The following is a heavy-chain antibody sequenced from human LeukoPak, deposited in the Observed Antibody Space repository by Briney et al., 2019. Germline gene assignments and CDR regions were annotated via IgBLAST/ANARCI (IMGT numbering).Heavy chain of an antibody. V-gene: IGHV4-59*01. Sequence: SETLSLTCTVSGGSISSYYWSWIRQPPGKGLEWIGYIYYSGSTNYNPSLKSRVTISVDTSKNQFSLKLSSVTAADTAVYYCARMIYCSSTSGYRSSAFDIWGQGTMVTVSS. D-gene: IGHD2-2*02. CDR2: IYYSGST. J-gene: IGHJ3*02. CDR1: GGSISSYY. CDR3: ARMIYCSSTSGYRSSAFDI.